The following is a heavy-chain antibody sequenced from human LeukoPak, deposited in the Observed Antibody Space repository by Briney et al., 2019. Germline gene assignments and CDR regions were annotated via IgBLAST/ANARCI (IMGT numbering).Heavy chain of an antibody. CDR1: GYTFTSYD. J-gene: IGHJ4*02. CDR2: MNPNSGNT. D-gene: IGHD6-13*01. CDR3: ARGRRIIPIAAAVLYYFDY. V-gene: IGHV1-8*01. Sequence: ASVEVSCKASGYTFTSYDINWVRQATGQGLEWMGWMNPNSGNTGYAQKFQGRVTMTRNTSISTAYMELSSLRSEDTAVYYCARGRRIIPIAAAVLYYFDYWGQGTLVTVSS.